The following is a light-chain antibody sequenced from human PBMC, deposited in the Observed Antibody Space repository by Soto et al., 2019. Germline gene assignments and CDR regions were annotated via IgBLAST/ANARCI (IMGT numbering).Light chain of an antibody. CDR2: GAF. CDR3: QQYSMSPRT. V-gene: IGKV3-20*01. CDR1: QSVSGSY. J-gene: IGKJ1*01. Sequence: EIGFNQSPGTLSLSPGERDTVSCRASQSVSGSYLAWYQQKPGQPPRLLIYGAFNRAGGIPDRFSGSGSGTDFTLTISRLEPEDFAVYYCQQYSMSPRTFGQGTKVDIK.